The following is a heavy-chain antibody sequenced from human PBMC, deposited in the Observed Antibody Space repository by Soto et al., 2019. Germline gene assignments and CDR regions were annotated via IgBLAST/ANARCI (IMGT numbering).Heavy chain of an antibody. CDR1: GFTFSSYA. CDR3: AKYRIAARPGYYYYYGMDV. V-gene: IGHV3-23*01. J-gene: IGHJ6*02. D-gene: IGHD6-6*01. CDR2: ISGSGGST. Sequence: EVQLLESGGGLVQPGGSLRLSCAASGFTFSSYAMSWVRQAPGKGLEWVSAISGSGGSTYYADSVKGRFTISRDNSKNTLYLQMNSLRAEDTAVYYCAKYRIAARPGYYYYYGMDVWGQGTTVTVSS.